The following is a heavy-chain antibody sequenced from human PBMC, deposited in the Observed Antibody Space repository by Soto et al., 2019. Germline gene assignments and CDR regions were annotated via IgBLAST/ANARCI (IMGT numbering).Heavy chain of an antibody. D-gene: IGHD3-3*01. CDR2: ISYDGSNK. J-gene: IGHJ6*02. CDR1: GFTFSRYA. CDR3: ARDLRVTFLGVALYYYYSGMDV. Sequence: PGGSLRLSCAASGFTFSRYAMHWVRQAPGKGLEWVAVISYDGSNKYYADSVKGRFTISRDNSKNTLYLQMNSLRAEDTAVYYCARDLRVTFLGVALYYYYSGMDVGGQGTRVTFPS. V-gene: IGHV3-30-3*01.